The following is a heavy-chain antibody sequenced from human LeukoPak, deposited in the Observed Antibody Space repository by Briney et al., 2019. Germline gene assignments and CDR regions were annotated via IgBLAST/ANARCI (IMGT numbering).Heavy chain of an antibody. CDR2: TYYSGST. V-gene: IGHV4-39*01. CDR3: ARHWGYDSSGYYYFSYYYYGMDV. D-gene: IGHD3-22*01. Sequence: SETLSLTCTVSGGSISSSSYYWGWIRQPPGKGLEWIGSTYYSGSTYYNPSLKSRVTISVDTSKNQFSLKLSSVTAADTAVYYCARHWGYDSSGYYYFSYYYYGMDVWGQGTTVTVSS. CDR1: GGSISSSSYY. J-gene: IGHJ6*02.